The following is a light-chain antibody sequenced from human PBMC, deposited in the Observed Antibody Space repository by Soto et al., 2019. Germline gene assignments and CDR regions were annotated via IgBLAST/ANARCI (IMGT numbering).Light chain of an antibody. CDR1: QSISSY. CDR2: AAS. J-gene: IGKJ5*01. V-gene: IGKV1-39*01. CDR3: QQSDSTPSS. Sequence: DIQMTQSPSSLSASVGDSVTITCRASQSISSYLNWYQQKPGKAPKLLIYAASSLQSGVPSRFSGSGSGTDFTLHISSMLPDDFATYYCQQSDSTPSSFGQGTRVEIK.